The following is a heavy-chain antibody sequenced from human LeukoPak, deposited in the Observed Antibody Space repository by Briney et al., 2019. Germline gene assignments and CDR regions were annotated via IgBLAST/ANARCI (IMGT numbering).Heavy chain of an antibody. V-gene: IGHV4-59*01. Sequence: SETLSLTCTVSGCSISSYYWSWIRQPPGKGLEWIGYIYYSGSANYNPSLKSRVTISVDTSKNQFSLKLSSVTAADTAVYYCARGPLRYRHWYFDLWGRGTLVTVSS. CDR2: IYYSGSA. CDR3: ARGPLRYRHWYFDL. D-gene: IGHD3-9*01. CDR1: GCSISSYY. J-gene: IGHJ2*01.